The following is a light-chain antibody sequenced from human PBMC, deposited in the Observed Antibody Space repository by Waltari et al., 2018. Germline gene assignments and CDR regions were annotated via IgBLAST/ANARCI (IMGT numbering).Light chain of an antibody. J-gene: IGLJ1*01. CDR2: QDS. CDR1: KLGAQY. V-gene: IGLV3-1*01. CDR3: QAWDSSTGV. Sequence: SYELTQPPSVSVSPGQTASITCSGDKLGAQYVCWYQQKPGQSPELVIYQDSKRPSGIPERFSGSNSGNTATLTITGTQPMDEADYYCQAWDSSTGVFGTGTRVTVL.